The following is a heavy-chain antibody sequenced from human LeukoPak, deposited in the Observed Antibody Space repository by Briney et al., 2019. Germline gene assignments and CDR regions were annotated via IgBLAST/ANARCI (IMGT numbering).Heavy chain of an antibody. Sequence: APVKASCRASGSTFTSSGISWVRRAPGQGLEWMGSISAYNGNTNYAQKLQGRDTTSTHTSTSTAYVELRSLSYLDTAMYYCARAPLQGGTLPLYYYYYGMDVWGQGNTVTVSS. CDR3: ARAPLQGGTLPLYYYYYGMDV. V-gene: IGHV1-18*01. D-gene: IGHD1-26*01. CDR1: GSTFTSSG. J-gene: IGHJ6*02. CDR2: ISAYNGNT.